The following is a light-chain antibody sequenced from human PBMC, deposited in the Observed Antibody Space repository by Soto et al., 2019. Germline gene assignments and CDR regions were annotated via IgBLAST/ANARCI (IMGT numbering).Light chain of an antibody. V-gene: IGLV7-43*01. CDR1: TGTVTSGYF. J-gene: IGLJ3*02. CDR3: LLYYGDVNWV. CDR2: STS. Sequence: QTVVTQEPSLTVPPGGTVTLTCASSTGTVTSGYFPSWFQKKPGQAPRALIYSTSNRHPWTPARFSGSLLGGKAALTLSAVQPEDEADYYCLLYYGDVNWVFGGGTKVTVL.